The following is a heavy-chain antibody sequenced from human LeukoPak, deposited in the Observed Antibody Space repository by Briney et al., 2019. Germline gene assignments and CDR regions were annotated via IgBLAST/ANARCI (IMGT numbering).Heavy chain of an antibody. D-gene: IGHD6-13*01. V-gene: IGHV5-51*01. J-gene: IGHJ4*02. CDR1: GYSFTKYW. CDR2: IYPDDSDT. Sequence: GESLKISCKGSGYSFTKYWIGWVRQMPGKGLEWMGIIYPDDSDTRYSPSFQGQVTISADKSISTAYLQWSSLKASDSAIYYCARQQKGIAAAGVDYWGQGTQVTVSS. CDR3: ARQQKGIAAAGVDY.